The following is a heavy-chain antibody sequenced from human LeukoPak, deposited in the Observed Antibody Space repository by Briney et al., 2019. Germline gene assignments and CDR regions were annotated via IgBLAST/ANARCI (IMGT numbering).Heavy chain of an antibody. CDR2: FYYSGST. CDR3: ARDSPFEWDVFGDSFDV. V-gene: IGHV4-39*07. D-gene: IGHD1-26*01. Sequence: SETLSLTCTVSGGSISSSSYYWGWIRQPPGKGLEWIGTFYYSGSTYNNPSLKSRVTISVDTSKNQFSLQLTSLTAADTAVYYCARDSPFEWDVFGDSFDVWGQGTVVTVSS. CDR1: GGSISSSSYY. J-gene: IGHJ3*01.